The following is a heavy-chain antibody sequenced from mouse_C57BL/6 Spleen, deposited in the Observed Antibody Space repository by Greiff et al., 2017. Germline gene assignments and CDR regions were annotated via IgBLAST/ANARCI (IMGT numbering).Heavy chain of an antibody. Sequence: QVQLQQPGAELVKPGASVKMSCKASGYTFTSYWITWVKQRPGQGLEWIGDIYPGSGSTNYNEKFKSKATLTVDTSSSTAYMQLSSLTSEDSAVYYCAREIYYGYDGGRMDYWGQGTSVTVSS. CDR1: GYTFTSYW. V-gene: IGHV1-55*01. CDR2: IYPGSGST. D-gene: IGHD2-2*01. J-gene: IGHJ4*01. CDR3: AREIYYGYDGGRMDY.